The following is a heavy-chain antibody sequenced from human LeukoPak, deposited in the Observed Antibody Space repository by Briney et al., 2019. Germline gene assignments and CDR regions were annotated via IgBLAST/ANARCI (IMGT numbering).Heavy chain of an antibody. CDR3: ARELLWSGAFDI. Sequence: PGGSLRLSCAASGFTFSSYEMNWVRQAPGKGLEWVSYISSSGSTIYYADSVKGRFTISRDNAKNSLYLQMNSLRAEDTAVYYCARELLWSGAFDIWGQGTMVTVSS. CDR1: GFTFSSYE. V-gene: IGHV3-48*03. CDR2: ISSSGSTI. J-gene: IGHJ3*02. D-gene: IGHD3-10*01.